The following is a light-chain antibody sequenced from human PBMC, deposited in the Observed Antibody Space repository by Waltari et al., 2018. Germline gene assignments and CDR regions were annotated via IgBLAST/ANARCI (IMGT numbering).Light chain of an antibody. Sequence: SALTQPASVSGSPGQSITISCTESSSYVADYPLLSWYHHHPGGAPELLIYEVSQRPSGVSSRSSGSKSGKPASLTVCGLQAEDEGDYYCCAFAGYGVYVFGSGTHVAVL. CDR2: EVS. J-gene: IGLJ1*01. CDR3: CAFAGYGVYV. CDR1: SSYVADYPL. V-gene: IGLV2-23*02.